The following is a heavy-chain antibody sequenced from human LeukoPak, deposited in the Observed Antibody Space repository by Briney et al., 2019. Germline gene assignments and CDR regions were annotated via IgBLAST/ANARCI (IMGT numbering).Heavy chain of an antibody. CDR2: IIPILGIA. CDR1: GGTFSSYA. D-gene: IGHD3-10*01. V-gene: IGHV1-69*04. CDR3: ARVGRYYGSGSYSPYYYYYMDV. J-gene: IGHJ6*03. Sequence: ASVKVSCKASGGTFSSYAISWVRQAPGQGLEWMGRIIPILGIANYAQKFQGRVTITADKSTSTAYMELSSLRSEDTAVYYCARVGRYYGSGSYSPYYYYYMDVWGKGTPVTVSS.